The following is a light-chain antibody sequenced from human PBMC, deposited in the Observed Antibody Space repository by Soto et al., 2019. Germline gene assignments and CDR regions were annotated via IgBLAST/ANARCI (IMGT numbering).Light chain of an antibody. CDR3: QQYGSSRWT. J-gene: IGKJ1*01. CDR2: GAS. CDR1: QSVSSNY. Sequence: EIVLTQSPGTLSLSPGERVTLSCRASQSVSSNYLAWYQQNPGQAPWLLIYGASSRATGIPDRFSGSGSGTDFTLTISRLEPEDFAVYYCQQYGSSRWTFGQGTKVEIK. V-gene: IGKV3-20*01.